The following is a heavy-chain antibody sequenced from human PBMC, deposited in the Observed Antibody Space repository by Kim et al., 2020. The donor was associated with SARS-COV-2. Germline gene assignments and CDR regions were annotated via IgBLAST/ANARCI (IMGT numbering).Heavy chain of an antibody. V-gene: IGHV3-20*01. CDR1: GFTFDDYG. D-gene: IGHD2-2*02. J-gene: IGHJ4*02. Sequence: GGSLRLSCATSGFTFDDYGMSWVRQAPGKGLEWVSGINWNTGLISYADSVKGRFTISRDNAKNSLYLQMNSLRAEDTALYHCVRSDYQLLDLFDNWCQGT. CDR3: VRSDYQLLDLFDN. CDR2: INWNTGLI.